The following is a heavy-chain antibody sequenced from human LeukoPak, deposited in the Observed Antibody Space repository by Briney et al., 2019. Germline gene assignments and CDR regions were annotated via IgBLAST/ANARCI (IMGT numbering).Heavy chain of an antibody. CDR1: GFAFSSSS. D-gene: IGHD3-3*01. J-gene: IGHJ3*02. CDR3: ARDGITIFGVVNRDAFDI. V-gene: IGHV3-48*01. Sequence: GGSLRLSCAASGFAFSSSSMNWVRQAPGKGLEWLSYISSDSKTIYYADSVKGRFTISRDNSKKMLYLQMNSLRGEDTAVYYCARDGITIFGVVNRDAFDIWGQGTMVTVSS. CDR2: ISSDSKTI.